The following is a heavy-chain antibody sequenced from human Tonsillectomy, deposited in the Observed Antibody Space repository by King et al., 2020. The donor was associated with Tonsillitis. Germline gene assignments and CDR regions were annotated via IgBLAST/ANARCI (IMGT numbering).Heavy chain of an antibody. V-gene: IGHV3-33*05. CDR1: GFVFSNFG. CDR2: IANDGTNQ. D-gene: IGHD7-27*01. Sequence: VQLVESGGGVVQPGTSLTLSCAPSGFVFSNFGMHWVRQAPGKGLEWVAVIANDGTNQDYIDSVKGRFIVSRDNSGNTLYLHMNSLRVEDTAIYYCVKEAAPWAPFDSWGQGALVIVSS. J-gene: IGHJ4*02. CDR3: VKEAAPWAPFDS.